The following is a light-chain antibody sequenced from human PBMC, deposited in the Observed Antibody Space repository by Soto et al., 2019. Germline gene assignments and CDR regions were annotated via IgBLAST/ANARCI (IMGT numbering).Light chain of an antibody. CDR3: QHYTGYFLT. CDR2: KAS. V-gene: IGKV1-5*03. J-gene: IGKJ4*01. CDR1: QTIHTW. Sequence: DIQMTQSPSTLSAYVGDRVTITCRASQTIHTWLAWYQQKPGKAPKLLIYKASSLESGVPSRFSGSGSGTEFTLTISSLQSDDSATYYCQHYTGYFLTFGGGTKVEIK.